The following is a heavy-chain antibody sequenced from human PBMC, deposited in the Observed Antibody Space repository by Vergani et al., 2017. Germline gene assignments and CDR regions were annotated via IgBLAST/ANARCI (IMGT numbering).Heavy chain of an antibody. D-gene: IGHD2-2*01. V-gene: IGHV1-18*01. Sequence: QVQLVQSGAEVKKPGASVKVSCKASGYTFTTYGISWVRQAPGQGLEWMGWISSYNDDTNYVQKLQGRVTMTTDTSTSTAYMELRSLRTDDTAVYYCARVPAAMYYSYMDVWGRGTTVTVSS. J-gene: IGHJ6*03. CDR1: GYTFTTYG. CDR3: ARVPAAMYYSYMDV. CDR2: ISSYNDDT.